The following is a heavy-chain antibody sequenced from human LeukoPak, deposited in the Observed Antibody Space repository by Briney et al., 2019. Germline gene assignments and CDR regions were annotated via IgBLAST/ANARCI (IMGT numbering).Heavy chain of an antibody. CDR2: ISGSGGST. V-gene: IGHV3-23*01. Sequence: PGGSLRLSCAASGFTFSSYAMSWVRQAPGKGLEWVSAISGSGGSTYYADSVKGRFTISRDNSKNTLYLQMNSLRAEDTAVYYCAKAEYYDILTVYYDFDYWGQRTLVTVSS. CDR3: AKAEYYDILTVYYDFDY. D-gene: IGHD3-9*01. CDR1: GFTFSSYA. J-gene: IGHJ4*02.